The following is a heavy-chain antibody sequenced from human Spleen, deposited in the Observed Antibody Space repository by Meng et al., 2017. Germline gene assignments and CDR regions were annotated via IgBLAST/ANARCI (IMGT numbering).Heavy chain of an antibody. J-gene: IGHJ6*02. CDR3: ARDFYDILTGYHASYYGMDV. D-gene: IGHD3-9*01. Sequence: SVKVSCKASGGTFSSYAISWVRQAPGQGLEWMGGIIPIFGTANYAQKFQGRVTITADESTSTAYMELRSLRSDDTAVYYCARDFYDILTGYHASYYGMDVWGQGTTVTVSS. CDR2: IIPIFGTA. CDR1: GGTFSSYA. V-gene: IGHV1-69*13.